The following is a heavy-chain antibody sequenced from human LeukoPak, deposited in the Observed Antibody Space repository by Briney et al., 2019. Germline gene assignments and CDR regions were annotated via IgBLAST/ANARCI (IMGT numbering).Heavy chain of an antibody. CDR3: ARADSAWFDP. J-gene: IGHJ5*02. CDR2: IYYSGNT. V-gene: IGHV4-59*11. CDR1: GGSISSHY. D-gene: IGHD2/OR15-2a*01. Sequence: SETLSLTCTVSGGSISSHYWSWIRQPPGKGLEWIGYIYYSGNTNYNPSLKSRVTISVDTPKNQFSLRLSSVTAADTAMYYCARADSAWFDPWGQGTLVTVSS.